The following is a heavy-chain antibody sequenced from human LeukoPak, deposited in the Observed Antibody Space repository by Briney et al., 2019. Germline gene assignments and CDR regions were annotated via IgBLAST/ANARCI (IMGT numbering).Heavy chain of an antibody. CDR1: GFTFSSYA. J-gene: IGHJ3*02. Sequence: GRSLRLSCAASGFTFSSYAMHWVRQAPGKGLEWVAAISYDGSNKYYADSVKGRFTISRDNSKNTLYLQMNSLRAEDTAVYYCATYFVVPAAKAGNAFDIWGQGTMVTVSS. CDR2: ISYDGSNK. V-gene: IGHV3-30*01. CDR3: ATYFVVPAAKAGNAFDI. D-gene: IGHD2-2*01.